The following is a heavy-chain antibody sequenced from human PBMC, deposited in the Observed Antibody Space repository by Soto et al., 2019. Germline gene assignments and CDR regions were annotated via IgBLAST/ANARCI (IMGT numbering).Heavy chain of an antibody. CDR2: IDPSDSYT. V-gene: IGHV5-10-1*01. CDR3: ARVTGTTGNYYYYGMDV. D-gene: IGHD1-7*01. CDR1: GYSFTSYW. Sequence: GESLKISCKGSGYSFTSYWISWVRQMPGKGLEWMGRIDPSDSYTNYSPSFQGHVTISADKSISTAYLQWSSLKASDTAMYYCARVTGTTGNYYYYGMDVWGQGTTVTVSS. J-gene: IGHJ6*02.